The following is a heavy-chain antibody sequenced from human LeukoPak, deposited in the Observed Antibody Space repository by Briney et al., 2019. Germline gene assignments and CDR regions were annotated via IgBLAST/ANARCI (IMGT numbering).Heavy chain of an antibody. Sequence: PGGSLRLSCAASGLTFNTYAMHWVRQAPGKGLEWEAFISYDGSNKYYADSVEGRFTISRDTSKNTLFLQMNSLRVEDTAVYYCARGAAARMGGHDAFDIWGQGTMVTVSS. CDR2: ISYDGSNK. CDR3: ARGAAARMGGHDAFDI. V-gene: IGHV3-30-3*02. CDR1: GLTFNTYA. J-gene: IGHJ3*02. D-gene: IGHD6-13*01.